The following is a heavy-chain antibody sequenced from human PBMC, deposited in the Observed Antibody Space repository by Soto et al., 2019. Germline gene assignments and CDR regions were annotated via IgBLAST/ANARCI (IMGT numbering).Heavy chain of an antibody. J-gene: IGHJ6*02. Sequence: QVQLVESGGGGVQPGRSLRLSCAASGFTFSSYAMHWVRQAPGKGLEWVAVISYDGSNKYYADSVKGRFTISRDNSKNTLYLQMNSLRAEDTAVYYCARDQVVARLRRGMDVWGQGTTVTVSS. CDR3: ARDQVVARLRRGMDV. D-gene: IGHD2-15*01. CDR2: ISYDGSNK. V-gene: IGHV3-30-3*01. CDR1: GFTFSSYA.